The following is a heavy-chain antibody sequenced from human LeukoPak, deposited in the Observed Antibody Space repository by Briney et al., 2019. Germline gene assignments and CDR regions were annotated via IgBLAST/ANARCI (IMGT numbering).Heavy chain of an antibody. CDR2: IRGDGHDT. CDR1: GFTFSDYW. V-gene: IGHV3-74*01. J-gene: IGHJ4*02. Sequence: PGGSLRLSCAASGFTFSDYWMHWVRQGPGKGLVWVSRIRGDGHDTNYADSVKGRFTISRDNAKNTLYLQMNSLGAEDTAVYYCERSVEMTTINELNYWGQGTLVTVSS. CDR3: ERSVEMTTINELNY. D-gene: IGHD5-24*01.